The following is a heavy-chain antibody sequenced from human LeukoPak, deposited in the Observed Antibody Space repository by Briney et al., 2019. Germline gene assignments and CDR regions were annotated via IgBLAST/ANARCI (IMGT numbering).Heavy chain of an antibody. CDR2: IYNNGKT. V-gene: IGHV4-59*13. D-gene: IGHD4-17*01. CDR3: ARGPYGDHADGFDF. Sequence: PSETLSLTCTVSGGSMNRFYWSWIRQSPGKGLGWIGYIYNNGKTNYKASLRSRVSIPVNSSKNQFSLKMTSVTGADTAVYFCARGPYGDHADGFDFWGQGALVTVSS. J-gene: IGHJ4*02. CDR1: GGSMNRFY.